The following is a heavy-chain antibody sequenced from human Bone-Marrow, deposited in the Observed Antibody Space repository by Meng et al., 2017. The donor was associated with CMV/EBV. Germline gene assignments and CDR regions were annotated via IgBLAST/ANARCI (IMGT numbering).Heavy chain of an antibody. CDR1: GFTFSSYA. V-gene: IGHV3-64*02. J-gene: IGHJ3*02. CDR2: ISSNGGST. D-gene: IGHD6-19*01. CDR3: ARSIAGAPIAFDI. Sequence: GESLKISCAASGFTFSSYAMHWVRQAPGKGLEYVSAISSNGGSTYYADSVKGRFTISRDNSKNTLYLQMGSLSAEDMAVYYCARSIAGAPIAFDIWGQGTMVTVSS.